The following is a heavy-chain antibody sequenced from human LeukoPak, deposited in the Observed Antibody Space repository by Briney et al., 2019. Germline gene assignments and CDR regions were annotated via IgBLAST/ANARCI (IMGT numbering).Heavy chain of an antibody. Sequence: KPSETLSLTCSVSGGSISSYYWSWIRQHPGKGLEWIGYIYYSGSTYYNPSLKSRVTISVDTSKNQFSLKLRSVTAADTAVYYCARWALGNSSSSLYYYYYGMDVWGQGTTVTVSS. CDR2: IYYSGST. CDR3: ARWALGNSSSSLYYYYYGMDV. D-gene: IGHD6-6*01. V-gene: IGHV4-59*06. J-gene: IGHJ6*02. CDR1: GGSISSYY.